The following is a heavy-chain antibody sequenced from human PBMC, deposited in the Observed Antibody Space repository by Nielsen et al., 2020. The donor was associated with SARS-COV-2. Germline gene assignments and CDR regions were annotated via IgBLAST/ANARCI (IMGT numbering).Heavy chain of an antibody. Sequence: GGSLRLSCVVSGFSFSDYSMSWIRQAPGKGLEWVSYISRSGSIIQHADSVKGRFTISRDNAKNSLHQQMDNLRVKETAVYSCAGPASWGPGSLVTVSS. J-gene: IGHJ5*02. V-gene: IGHV3-11*01. CDR1: GFSFSDYS. CDR3: AGPAS. CDR2: ISRSGSII. D-gene: IGHD2-2*01.